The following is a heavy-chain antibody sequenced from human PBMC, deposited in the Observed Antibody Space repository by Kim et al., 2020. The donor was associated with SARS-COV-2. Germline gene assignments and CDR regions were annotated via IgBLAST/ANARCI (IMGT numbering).Heavy chain of an antibody. V-gene: IGHV3-23*01. CDR3: AKRPGWDYYYGMDV. Sequence: ADSVRGRFTISRENSKNTLYLQMNSLRADDTAVYYCAKRPGWDYYYGMDVWGQGTTVTVSS. D-gene: IGHD3-16*01. J-gene: IGHJ6*02.